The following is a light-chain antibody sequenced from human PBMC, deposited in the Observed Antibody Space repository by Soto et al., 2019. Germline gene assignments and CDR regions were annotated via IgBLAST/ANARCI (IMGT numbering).Light chain of an antibody. CDR1: TGAVTDGHY. V-gene: IGLV7-46*01. J-gene: IGLJ1*01. CDR2: DTT. Sequence: QSVLTKDPSLTVSPGGTVTLTCGSSTGAVTDGHYPYWFQQKPGQAPRTLIYDTTNKYSWTPARFSRSLLGGKAALTLSGAQTDDEAEYYCLVFAGGAFVFGAGTKVTVL. CDR3: LVFAGGAFV.